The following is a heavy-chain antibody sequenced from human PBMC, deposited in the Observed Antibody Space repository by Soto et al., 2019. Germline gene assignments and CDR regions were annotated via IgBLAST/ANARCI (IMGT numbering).Heavy chain of an antibody. CDR3: ARHFIRGSDY. D-gene: IGHD1-26*01. CDR2: FGGSGGST. V-gene: IGHV3-23*01. Sequence: GGSLRLSCAASGFTFIADSMTWVRQAPGKGLEWVSSFGGSGGSTYYADSVKGRFTISRDNSKNTLYLQMNSLKADDTAVYFCARHFIRGSDYWGQGTLVTVSS. J-gene: IGHJ4*02. CDR1: GFTFIADS.